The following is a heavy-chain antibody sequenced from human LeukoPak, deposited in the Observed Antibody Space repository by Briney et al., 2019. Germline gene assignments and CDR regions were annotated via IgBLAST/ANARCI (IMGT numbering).Heavy chain of an antibody. CDR1: GGTFSSYA. J-gene: IGHJ4*01. CDR3: ARGKYDYVWGSYRPGRYYFDY. CDR2: IIPIFGTA. D-gene: IGHD3-16*02. V-gene: IGHV1-69*05. Sequence: GASVKVSCKASGGTFSSYAISCVRQAPGQGLEWMGGIIPIFGTANYAQKFQGRVTITTDESTSTAYMELSSLRSEDTAVYYCARGKYDYVWGSYRPGRYYFDYWGQGTLVTVSS.